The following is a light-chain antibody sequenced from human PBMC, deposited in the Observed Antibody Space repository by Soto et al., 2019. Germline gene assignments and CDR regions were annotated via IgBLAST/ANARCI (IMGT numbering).Light chain of an antibody. Sequence: EIVLTQSPATLSLCRGEIANLSCRASQSVGGNVAWYQQIPGQPPKLLIVGASSRATGIADKFSGSGSGTDFTLTISRLEPADFALYYCQHYGAAPITFGQGTRLEI. J-gene: IGKJ5*01. CDR2: GAS. CDR3: QHYGAAPIT. CDR1: QSVGGN. V-gene: IGKV3-20*01.